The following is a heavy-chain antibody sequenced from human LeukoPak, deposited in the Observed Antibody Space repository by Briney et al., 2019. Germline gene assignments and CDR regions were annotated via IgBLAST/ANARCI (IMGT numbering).Heavy chain of an antibody. V-gene: IGHV4-39*01. Sequence: SETLSLTCTVSGGSISSSYYYWGWIRQPPGKGLEWIGSIFYSGSTYYNPSLKSRVTISLDTSKNQFSLRLSSVTAADTAVYYCARHSAVTTFIFDYSGQGTLVTVSS. D-gene: IGHD4-17*01. J-gene: IGHJ4*02. CDR3: ARHSAVTTFIFDY. CDR1: GGSISSSYYY. CDR2: IFYSGST.